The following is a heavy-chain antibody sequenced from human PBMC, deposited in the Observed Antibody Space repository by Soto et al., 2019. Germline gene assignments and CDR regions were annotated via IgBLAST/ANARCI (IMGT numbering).Heavy chain of an antibody. V-gene: IGHV3-23*01. CDR2: ISGSGGST. CDR3: ASSLFIIPFDY. Sequence: GGSLRLSCAASEFTFSSYAMSWVRQAPGKGLEWVSAISGSGGSTYYADSVKGRFTISRDNSKNTLYLQMNSLRAEDTAVYYCASSLFIIPFDYWGRGTLVTVSS. D-gene: IGHD2-21*01. J-gene: IGHJ4*02. CDR1: EFTFSSYA.